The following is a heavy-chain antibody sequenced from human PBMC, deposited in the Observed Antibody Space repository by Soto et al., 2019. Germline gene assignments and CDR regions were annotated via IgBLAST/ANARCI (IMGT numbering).Heavy chain of an antibody. CDR3: ARGPNDYCSGGSCYFRRYYYYMDV. CDR2: INHGGST. J-gene: IGHJ6*03. Sequence: SETLSLTCAVYGGSFSGYYWSWIRQPPGKGLEWIGEINHGGSTNYNPSLKSRVTISVDTSKNQFSLKLSSVTAADTAVYYCARGPNDYCSGGSCYFRRYYYYMDVWGKGTTVTVSS. CDR1: GGSFSGYY. D-gene: IGHD2-15*01. V-gene: IGHV4-34*01.